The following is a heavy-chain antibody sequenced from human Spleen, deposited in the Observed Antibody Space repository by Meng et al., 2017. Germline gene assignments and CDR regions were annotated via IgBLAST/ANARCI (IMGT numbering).Heavy chain of an antibody. J-gene: IGHJ4*02. D-gene: IGHD3-16*01. CDR3: SRGTSLGSQDF. CDR1: GATVSSYT. CDR2: IIPILGIT. V-gene: IGHV1-69*02. Sequence: QVRRWQAGAAVKRPGSLGKVSCKAYGATVSSYTINWVRLAPGQGLEWMGRIIPILGITNYAQKFQGRFTITAEKSTSTIDMDLSSLRSEDTAIYYCSRGTSLGSQDFWGQGTLVTVSS.